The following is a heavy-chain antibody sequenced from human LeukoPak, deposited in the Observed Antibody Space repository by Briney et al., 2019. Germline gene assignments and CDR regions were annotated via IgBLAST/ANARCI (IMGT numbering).Heavy chain of an antibody. D-gene: IGHD5-18*01. V-gene: IGHV3-30*18. J-gene: IGHJ4*02. CDR2: ISYDGSKK. CDR3: AKDQPDTALDY. Sequence: GGSLRLSCAASGFPFSNYGMHWVRQAPGKGLEWVAVISYDGSKKYYADSVKGRFTISRDNSKNTLYLQMNSLSAEDTAVYYCAKDQPDTALDYWGQGTLVTVSS. CDR1: GFPFSNYG.